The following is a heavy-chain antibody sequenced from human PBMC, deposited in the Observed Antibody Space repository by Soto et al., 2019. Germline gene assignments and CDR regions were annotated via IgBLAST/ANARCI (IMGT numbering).Heavy chain of an antibody. CDR1: GFTFSTYA. D-gene: IGHD1-26*01. J-gene: IGHJ5*02. Sequence: HPGGSLRLSCAASGFTFSTYAMAWVRQAPGKGLEWVSGVSASGLNTDYADPVKGRFYISRDNAKNSLYLQMNSLRDEDTAVYYCAREGGSLNWFDPWGQGTLVTVSS. CDR2: VSASGLNT. V-gene: IGHV3-23*01. CDR3: AREGGSLNWFDP.